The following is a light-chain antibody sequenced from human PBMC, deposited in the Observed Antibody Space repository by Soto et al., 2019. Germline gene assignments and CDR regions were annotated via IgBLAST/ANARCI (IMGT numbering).Light chain of an antibody. J-gene: IGKJ1*01. Sequence: EIVLTQSPATLSLSPGERATLSCRASQSVSSYLAWYQQKPGQAPRLLIYDASNRATGIPARFSGSGSGTDFTLTISRLEPGDFSYYYCQRNCNWWTFGEGTKVEIK. CDR2: DAS. CDR3: QRNCNWWT. CDR1: QSVSSY. V-gene: IGKV3-11*01.